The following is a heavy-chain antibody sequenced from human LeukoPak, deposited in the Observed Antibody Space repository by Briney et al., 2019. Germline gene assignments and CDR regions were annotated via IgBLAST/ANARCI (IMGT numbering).Heavy chain of an antibody. CDR1: GGSISSSGYY. D-gene: IGHD1-26*01. J-gene: IGHJ5*02. V-gene: IGHV4-39*01. Sequence: PSETLSLTCTVSGGSISSSGYYWGWIRQPPGKGLEWIASIYYSGSTYYNPSLKSRVTISVDTSKNQLSLKLSSLTAADTAVYYCARHEYSGSYYGLSWFNPWGQGTLVTVSS. CDR2: IYYSGST. CDR3: ARHEYSGSYYGLSWFNP.